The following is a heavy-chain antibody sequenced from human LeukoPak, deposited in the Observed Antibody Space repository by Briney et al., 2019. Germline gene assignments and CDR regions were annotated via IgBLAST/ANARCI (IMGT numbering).Heavy chain of an antibody. CDR1: GGSISSSSYY. V-gene: IGHV4-39*01. Sequence: SETLSLTCTVSGGSISSSSYYWGWIRQPPGKGREGIGSSYYSGSTYYNPFLKSRATISVNTSKNQYSQKLSPVTAADTAVYYCARCIAAAGRNFDYWGQGTLVTVSS. CDR2: SYYSGST. J-gene: IGHJ4*02. D-gene: IGHD6-13*01. CDR3: ARCIAAAGRNFDY.